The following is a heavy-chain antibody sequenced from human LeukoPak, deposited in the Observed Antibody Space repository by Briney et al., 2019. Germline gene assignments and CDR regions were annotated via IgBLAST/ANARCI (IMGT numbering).Heavy chain of an antibody. D-gene: IGHD3-22*01. V-gene: IGHV1-69*13. J-gene: IGHJ4*02. CDR2: IVPIFGTA. Sequence: GASVKVSCKASGGTLSSYAISWVRQAPGQGLEWMGGIVPIFGTANYAQKFQGRVTITADESTSTAYMELSSLRSEDTAVYHCASPPIGSSGYYFDYWGQGTLVTVSS. CDR3: ASPPIGSSGYYFDY. CDR1: GGTLSSYA.